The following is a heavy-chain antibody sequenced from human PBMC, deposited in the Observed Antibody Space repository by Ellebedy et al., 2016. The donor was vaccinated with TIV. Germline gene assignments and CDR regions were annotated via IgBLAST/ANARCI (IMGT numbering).Heavy chain of an antibody. J-gene: IGHJ6*02. CDR2: IIPIFGTA. Sequence: ASVKVSXXASGGTFSSYAISWVRQAPGQGLEWMGGIIPIFGTANYAQKFQGRATITADESTSTAYMELSSLRSEDTAVYYCARGSKRVITFTYYYYGMDVWGQGTTVTVSS. CDR1: GGTFSSYA. CDR3: ARGSKRVITFTYYYYGMDV. D-gene: IGHD3-22*01. V-gene: IGHV1-69*13.